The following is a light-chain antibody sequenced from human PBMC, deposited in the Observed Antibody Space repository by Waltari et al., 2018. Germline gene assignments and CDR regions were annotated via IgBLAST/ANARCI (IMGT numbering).Light chain of an antibody. Sequence: QSALTQPASVSGSPGQSLTISCTGTSRDVGKYNLVSWYQQHPGKFPKVMSYEVTKRPSGVSNRFSGSKSGNTASLTISGLQAEDEADYYCCSYAGSGIVIFGGGTKLTVL. CDR2: EVT. J-gene: IGLJ2*01. CDR3: CSYAGSGIVI. V-gene: IGLV2-23*02. CDR1: SRDVGKYNL.